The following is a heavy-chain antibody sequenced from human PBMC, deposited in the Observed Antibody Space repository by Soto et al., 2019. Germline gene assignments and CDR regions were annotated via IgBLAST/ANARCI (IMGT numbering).Heavy chain of an antibody. CDR2: ISGSSSYI. Sequence: EVQLVESGGGLVKPGGSLSLSCAASGFTFSSYSMNWVRQAPGQGLEWVSSISGSSSYIYYADSVKGRFTISRDNTKNALYEQMNILRAENTAVYYWAREGLIVCGGYYGMDVWGQGTTVTVSS. CDR1: GFTFSSYS. V-gene: IGHV3-21*01. CDR3: AREGLIVCGGYYGMDV. J-gene: IGHJ6*02. D-gene: IGHD3-22*01.